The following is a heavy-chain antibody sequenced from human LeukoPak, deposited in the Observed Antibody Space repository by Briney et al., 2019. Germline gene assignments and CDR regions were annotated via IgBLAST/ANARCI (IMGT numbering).Heavy chain of an antibody. CDR2: MNPNSGNT. V-gene: IGHV1-8*01. Sequence: VKVSCKASGYTFTSYDINWVRQATGHGLEWMGWMNPNSGNTGYEQIFQGRVTMNRNTSISTAYMELSSLRSEDTAVYYCAREGLKSWFDPWGQGTLVTVSS. D-gene: IGHD6-19*01. CDR1: GYTFTSYD. J-gene: IGHJ5*02. CDR3: AREGLKSWFDP.